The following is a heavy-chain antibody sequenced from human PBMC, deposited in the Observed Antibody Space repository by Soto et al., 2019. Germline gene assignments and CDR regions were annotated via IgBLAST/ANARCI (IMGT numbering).Heavy chain of an antibody. D-gene: IGHD3-22*01. CDR3: ARLGYYHSGGPP. Sequence: SETLSLTCTVSGGSISSGGYYWSWIRQHPGKGLEWIGYIYYSGSTYYNPSLKSRVTISVDTSKNQFSLKLISVTAADTAVYYCARLGYYHSGGPPWGQGTLVTVSS. J-gene: IGHJ4*02. CDR1: GGSISSGGYY. CDR2: IYYSGST. V-gene: IGHV4-31*03.